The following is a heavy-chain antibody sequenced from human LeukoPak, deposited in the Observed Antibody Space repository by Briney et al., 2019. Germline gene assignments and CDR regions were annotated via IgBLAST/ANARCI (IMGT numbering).Heavy chain of an antibody. CDR2: ISGSTTYI. V-gene: IGHV3-21*01. CDR1: GFTFSKYA. J-gene: IGHJ4*02. CDR3: ARDLGSTVTTFSHFDY. Sequence: GGSLRLSCAASGFTFSKYAMTWVRQAPGKGLEWVSSISGSTTYIYYTDSVKGRFTISRDNAKNSLYLQMNSLRAEDTAVYYCARDLGSTVTTFSHFDYWGQGTLVTVSS. D-gene: IGHD4-17*01.